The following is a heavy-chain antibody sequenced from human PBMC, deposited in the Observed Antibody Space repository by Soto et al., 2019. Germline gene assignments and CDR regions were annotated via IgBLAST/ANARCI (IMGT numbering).Heavy chain of an antibody. CDR1: GGTFSSYA. D-gene: IGHD2-15*01. J-gene: IGHJ4*02. V-gene: IGHV1-69*13. CDR3: ARGPVLGVVVVAATHSSPYYFDY. Sequence: SVKVSCKASGGTFSSYAISWVRQAPGQGLEWMGGIIPIFGTASYAQKFQGRVTITADESTSTAYMELSSLRSEDTAVYYCARGPVLGVVVVAATHSSPYYFDYWGQGTLVTVSS. CDR2: IIPIFGTA.